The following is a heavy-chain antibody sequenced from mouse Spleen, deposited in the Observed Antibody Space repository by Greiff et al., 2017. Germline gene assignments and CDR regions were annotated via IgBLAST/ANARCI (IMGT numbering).Heavy chain of an antibody. CDR2: ISSGGGNT. CDR1: GFTFSSYA. Sequence: EVQLVESGGGLVKLGGSLKLSCAASGFTFSSYAMSWVRQTPEKRLEWVATISSGGGNTYYPDSVKGRFTISRDNAKNTLYLQMSSLKSEDTAMYYCARRLGSSFSYWYFDVWGAGTTVTVSS. CDR3: ARRLGSSFSYWYFDV. V-gene: IGHV5-9-3*01. J-gene: IGHJ1*01. D-gene: IGHD1-1*01.